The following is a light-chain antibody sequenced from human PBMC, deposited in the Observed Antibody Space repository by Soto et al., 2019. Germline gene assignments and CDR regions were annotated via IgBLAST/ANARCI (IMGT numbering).Light chain of an antibody. CDR2: KAS. J-gene: IGKJ5*01. CDR1: QSISSW. Sequence: DIQRPQSTYTLSASVGDRVTITFRASQSISSWLACYQQKPGKAPKLLIYKASSLESGVPSRFSGSGSGTEFTLTISSLQPDDFATYYCQQYNIYSITFGQGTRPEI. V-gene: IGKV1-5*03. CDR3: QQYNIYSIT.